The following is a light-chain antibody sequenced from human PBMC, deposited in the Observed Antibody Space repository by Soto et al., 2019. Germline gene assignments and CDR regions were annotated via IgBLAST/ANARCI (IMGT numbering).Light chain of an antibody. CDR3: QQYGSLPRT. CDR2: GAS. J-gene: IGKJ1*01. V-gene: IGKV3-20*01. CDR1: QSVTSNF. Sequence: EIVLTQSPGTLSLSPGERATLSYRASQSVTSNFLGWYQQKPGQAPRLLIYGASFRATGIPDRFSGSGSGTDFTLTISRLEPEDFAVYYCQQYGSLPRTFGQGTKVEIK.